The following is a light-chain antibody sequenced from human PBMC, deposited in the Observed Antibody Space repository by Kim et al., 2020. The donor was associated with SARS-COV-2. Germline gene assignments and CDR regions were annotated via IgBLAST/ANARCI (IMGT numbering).Light chain of an antibody. CDR3: SSSTLSSTYF. CDR1: SRDVGTSKY. Sequence: QSVLTQPASVSGSPGQSITLSCTGTSRDVGTSKYVSWYQQHPGKAPKLMIYDVSSRPPGISNRFSGSKSGNTASLTISGLQAEDEADYYCSSSTLSSTYFFGSGTQLTVL. J-gene: IGLJ1*01. CDR2: DVS. V-gene: IGLV2-14*03.